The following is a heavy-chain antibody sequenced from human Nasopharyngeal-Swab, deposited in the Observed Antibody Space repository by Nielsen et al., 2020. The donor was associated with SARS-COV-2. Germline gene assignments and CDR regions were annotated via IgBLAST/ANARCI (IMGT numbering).Heavy chain of an antibody. CDR1: GFTFSSYD. J-gene: IGHJ6*03. CDR2: IGTEGDT. Sequence: GSLRLSCAASGFTFSSYDMHWVRQVTVKGLEWVSSIGTEGDTHYPDSVKGRFTISRENAKSSLYLQMNIVRAEDTGVYYCARARGINLGLGVVGDMDVWGKGTTVTVSS. CDR3: ARARGINLGLGVVGDMDV. V-gene: IGHV3-13*01. D-gene: IGHD3-3*01.